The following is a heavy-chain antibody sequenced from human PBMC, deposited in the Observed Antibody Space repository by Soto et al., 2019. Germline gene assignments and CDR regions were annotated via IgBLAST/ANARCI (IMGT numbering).Heavy chain of an antibody. Sequence: PGGSLRLSCAASGFTVSSNYMSWVRQAPGKGLEWVSVIYSGGSTYYADSMKGRFTISRQNSKNTLYLQMNSLRAEDTAVYYCARDYGMATVYYYYYGMDVWGQGTTVTVSS. CDR3: ARDYGMATVYYYYYGMDV. J-gene: IGHJ6*02. CDR2: IYSGGST. CDR1: GFTVSSNY. V-gene: IGHV3-53*04. D-gene: IGHD4-4*01.